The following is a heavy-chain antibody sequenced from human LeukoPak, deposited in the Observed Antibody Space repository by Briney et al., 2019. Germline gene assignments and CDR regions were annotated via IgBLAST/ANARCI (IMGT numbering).Heavy chain of an antibody. CDR3: AKDNLRGLLWFGELFSHYGMDV. CDR1: GFTFDDYA. J-gene: IGHJ6*02. V-gene: IGHV3-9*01. CDR2: ISWNSGSI. Sequence: ALRLSCAASGFTFDDYAMHWVRQAPGKGLEWVSGISWNSGSIGYADSVKGRFTISRDNAKNSLYLQMNSLRAEDTALYYCAKDNLRGLLWFGELFSHYGMDVWGQGTTVTVSS. D-gene: IGHD3-10*01.